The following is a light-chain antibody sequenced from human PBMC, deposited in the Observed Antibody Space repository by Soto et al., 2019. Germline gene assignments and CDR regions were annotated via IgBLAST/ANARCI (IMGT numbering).Light chain of an antibody. J-gene: IGLJ3*02. V-gene: IGLV1-44*01. Sequence: QPVLTQPPSASGTPGQMVTISCAGSSSNIRSNTVNWYQQLPETAPKLLIYSDDQRPSGVHDRFSAYKSGTSASLSIGGLESEDEADYYCAAWDDSLNGWVFGGGTKVTVL. CDR1: SSNIRSNT. CDR3: AAWDDSLNGWV. CDR2: SDD.